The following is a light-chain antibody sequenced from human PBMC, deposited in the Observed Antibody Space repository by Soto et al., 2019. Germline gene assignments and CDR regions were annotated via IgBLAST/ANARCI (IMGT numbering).Light chain of an antibody. CDR3: HQDGNSPPA. Sequence: EIVLTQSPGTLSLSPGERATLSCRASQSVSTNYLAWYQRKPDQAPRLLIYVASSRATGIADRFSGSGSGIDLTLMSKKLEPEDCAVYYLHQDGNSPPAFGQGTKGEIK. CDR1: QSVSTNY. CDR2: VAS. J-gene: IGKJ1*01. V-gene: IGKV3-20*01.